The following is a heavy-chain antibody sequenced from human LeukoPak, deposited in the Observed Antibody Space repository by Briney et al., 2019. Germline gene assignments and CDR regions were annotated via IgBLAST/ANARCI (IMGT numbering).Heavy chain of an antibody. CDR1: GYTFTSYY. CDR2: INPSGGST. Sequence: GASVKASCKASGYTFTSYYTHWVRQAPGQGLEWMGIINPSGGSTTYAQKFQGRVIMTMDTSTSTVYMELSSLRSEDTAVYYCARAIPYSSGFDYWGQGTLVTVSS. D-gene: IGHD6-19*01. V-gene: IGHV1-46*01. J-gene: IGHJ4*02. CDR3: ARAIPYSSGFDY.